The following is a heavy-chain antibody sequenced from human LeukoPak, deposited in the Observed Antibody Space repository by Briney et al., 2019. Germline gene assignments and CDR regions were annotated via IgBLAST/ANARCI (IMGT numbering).Heavy chain of an antibody. J-gene: IGHJ4*02. V-gene: IGHV3-23*01. Sequence: GGSLRLSCAASGFTFSSYAMSWVRQAPGRGLEWVSAISGSGGSTYYADSVKGRFTISRDNSKNTLYLQMNSLGAEDTAVYYCAKGKRWLPRGYFDYWGQGTLVTVSS. CDR3: AKGKRWLPRGYFDY. D-gene: IGHD4-23*01. CDR2: ISGSGGST. CDR1: GFTFSSYA.